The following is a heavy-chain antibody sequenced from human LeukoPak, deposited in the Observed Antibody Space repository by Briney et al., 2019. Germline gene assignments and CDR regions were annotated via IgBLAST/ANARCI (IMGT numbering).Heavy chain of an antibody. CDR3: ASTYYDILTGYSPFQH. V-gene: IGHV4-31*03. J-gene: IGHJ1*01. CDR1: GGSISSGGYY. D-gene: IGHD3-9*01. Sequence: SETLSLTCTVSGGSISSGGYYWSWIRQHPGKGLEWIGYIYYSGSTYYNPSLKSRVTISVDTSKNQFSLKLSSVTASDTAVYYCASTYYDILTGYSPFQHWGQGTLVTVSS. CDR2: IYYSGST.